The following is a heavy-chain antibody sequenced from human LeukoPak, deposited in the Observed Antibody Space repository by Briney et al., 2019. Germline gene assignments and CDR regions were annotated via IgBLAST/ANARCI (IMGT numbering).Heavy chain of an antibody. J-gene: IGHJ4*02. CDR3: ARQVTFGYAYAYYFGY. CDR2: IHNSEST. Sequence: SSETLSLTCTVSGGSISTSYYYWGWIRQPPGKGLEWIGNIHNSESTYYNPSLKSRVTISVDTSKNQFSLKLSSVTAADTAVYYCARQVTFGYAYAYYFGYWGQGSLVTVSS. D-gene: IGHD5-18*01. V-gene: IGHV4-39*01. CDR1: GGSISTSYYY.